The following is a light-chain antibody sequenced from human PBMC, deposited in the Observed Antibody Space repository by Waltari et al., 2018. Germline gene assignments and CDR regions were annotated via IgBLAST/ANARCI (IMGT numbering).Light chain of an antibody. CDR2: LNSDGSH. Sequence: QLVVTQSPSASAPLGASVKLTCTLTSGHSNFAIAWHQQQPGKGPRYLMSLNSDGSHSRGDGIPDRFSGSSSGAERYLTISSLESEDEADYYCETWDTAIHVFGGGTKLTVI. CDR3: ETWDTAIHV. CDR1: SGHSNFA. V-gene: IGLV4-69*01. J-gene: IGLJ3*02.